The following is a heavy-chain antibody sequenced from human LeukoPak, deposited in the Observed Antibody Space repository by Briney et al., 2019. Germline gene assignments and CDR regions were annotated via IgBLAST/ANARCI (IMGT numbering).Heavy chain of an antibody. CDR1: GGSISSYY. D-gene: IGHD4-17*01. CDR3: ARDLGPAYGESGDFDY. J-gene: IGHJ4*02. V-gene: IGHV4-59*01. CDR2: IYYSGST. Sequence: SETLSLTCTVSGGSISSYYWSWIRQPPGKGLEWIGYIYYSGSTNYNPSLRSRVTISVDTSKNQFSLKLSSVTAAVTAVYYCARDLGPAYGESGDFDYWGQGTLVTVSS.